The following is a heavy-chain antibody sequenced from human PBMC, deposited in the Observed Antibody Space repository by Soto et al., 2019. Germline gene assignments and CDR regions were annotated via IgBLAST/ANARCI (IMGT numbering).Heavy chain of an antibody. V-gene: IGHV1-2*04. CDR3: ARATGIAAAGNTWFDP. D-gene: IGHD6-13*01. Sequence: QVQLVQSGAEVKKPGASVKVSCKASGYTFTGYYMHWVRQAPGQGLEWMGWINPNSGGTNYAQKFQGWVTMTRDTSISTAYMELSRLRSDDTAVYYCARATGIAAAGNTWFDPWGQGTLVTVSS. J-gene: IGHJ5*02. CDR2: INPNSGGT. CDR1: GYTFTGYY.